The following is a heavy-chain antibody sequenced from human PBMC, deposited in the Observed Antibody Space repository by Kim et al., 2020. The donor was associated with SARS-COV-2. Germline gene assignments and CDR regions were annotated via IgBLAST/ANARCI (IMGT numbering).Heavy chain of an antibody. J-gene: IGHJ4*02. CDR2: IWYDGSNK. D-gene: IGHD3-22*01. Sequence: GWSLRLSCAASGFTFSSYGMHWVRQAPGKGLEWVAVIWYDGSNKYYADSVKGRFTISRDNSKNTLYLQMNSLRAEDTAVYYCAREGGGYYDSSGYYQYVAGIDYWGQGTLVTVSS. CDR3: AREGGGYYDSSGYYQYVAGIDY. CDR1: GFTFSSYG. V-gene: IGHV3-33*01.